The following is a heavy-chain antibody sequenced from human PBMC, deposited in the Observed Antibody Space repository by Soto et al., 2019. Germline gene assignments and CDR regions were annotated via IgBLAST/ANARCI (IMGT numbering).Heavy chain of an antibody. J-gene: IGHJ2*01. V-gene: IGHV4-59*12. CDR3: ARATAMDYWYFDL. D-gene: IGHD5-18*01. CDR1: GGSISTYY. CDR2: IYDSGST. Sequence: SETLSLTCTVSGGSISTYYWSWIRQPPGKGLEWIGYIYDSGSTNYNPSLKSRVTISVDRSKNQFSLKLSSVTAADTAVYYCARATAMDYWYFDLWGRGTLVTVSS.